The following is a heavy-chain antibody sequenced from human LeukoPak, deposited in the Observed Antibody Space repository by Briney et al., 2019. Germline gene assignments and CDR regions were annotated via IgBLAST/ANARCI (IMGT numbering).Heavy chain of an antibody. CDR2: INDSGRT. CDR3: ARGVGPKRIAARPDSVYYYGMDV. V-gene: IGHV4-59*12. J-gene: IGHJ6*02. Sequence: SETLSLTCTVSGGSISSYYWSWIRQPPGKGLQWIGYINDSGRTHYNPSLKSRGTISLDTSKNQFSLKLSSVTAADTAVYYCARGVGPKRIAARPDSVYYYGMDVWGQGTTVTVSS. D-gene: IGHD6-6*01. CDR1: GGSISSYY.